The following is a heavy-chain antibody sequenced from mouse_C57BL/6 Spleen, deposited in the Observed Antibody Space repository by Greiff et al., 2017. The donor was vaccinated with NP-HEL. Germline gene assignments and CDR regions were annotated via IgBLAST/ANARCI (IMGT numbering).Heavy chain of an antibody. CDR1: GYSITSGYY. CDR2: ISYDGSN. J-gene: IGHJ2*01. CDR3: ARETITTVVATGFDY. Sequence: VQLKESGPGLVKPSQSLSLTCSVTGYSITSGYYWNWIRQFPGNKLEWMGYISYDGSNNYNPSLKNRISITRDTSKNQFFLKLNSVTTEDTATYYCARETITTVVATGFDYWGQGTTLTVSS. V-gene: IGHV3-6*01. D-gene: IGHD1-1*01.